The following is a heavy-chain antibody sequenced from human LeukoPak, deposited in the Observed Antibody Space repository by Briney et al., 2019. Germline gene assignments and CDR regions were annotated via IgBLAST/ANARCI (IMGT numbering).Heavy chain of an antibody. CDR1: GFNFNSYW. Sequence: QAGGSLRLSCAASGFNFNSYWMHGVRQAPGKGLVWVSCINGDGSNTRYADSVKGRFTISRDNAKNTLYLQVNSLRAEDTAVYYCARTPRLDYWGQGTLVTVSS. J-gene: IGHJ4*02. V-gene: IGHV3-74*01. CDR3: ARTPRLDY. CDR2: INGDGSNT.